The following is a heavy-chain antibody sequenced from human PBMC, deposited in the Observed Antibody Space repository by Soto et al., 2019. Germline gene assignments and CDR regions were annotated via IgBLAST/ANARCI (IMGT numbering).Heavy chain of an antibody. CDR1: GFTFSRHS. J-gene: IGHJ1*01. V-gene: IGHV3-21*04. CDR2: ISNRSRYI. D-gene: IGHD4-4*01. CDR3: VKDESNKCYSGHFRH. Sequence: PGGSLRLSCAASGFTFSRHSMNWVRQAPGKGLEWVSSISNRSRYIYYADSVKGRFSITRDNAKNTLHLQMNSLSAEDTAFYYCVKDESNKCYSGHFRHWGKGTLVTVSS.